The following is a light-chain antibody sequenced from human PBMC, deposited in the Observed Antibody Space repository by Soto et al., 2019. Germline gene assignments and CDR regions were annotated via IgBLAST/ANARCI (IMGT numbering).Light chain of an antibody. CDR2: GNN. Sequence: QLVLTQPPSVSGAPGQRVTISCTGSGANIGAGFDVHWYQQLPGTAPKLLIYGNNNRPSGVPDRFSGSKSGTSASLAITGLQAEDEADYYCQSYDSYLTWVFGGGTKVTVL. V-gene: IGLV1-40*01. CDR1: GANIGAGFD. CDR3: QSYDSYLTWV. J-gene: IGLJ3*02.